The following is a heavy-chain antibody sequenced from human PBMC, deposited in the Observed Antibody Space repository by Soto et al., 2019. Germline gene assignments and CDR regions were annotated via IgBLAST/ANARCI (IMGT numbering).Heavy chain of an antibody. CDR2: VIPMFGPP. Sequence: SVNVSCNASGGTFSNYAFAWVRQSPGQGLEWMGEVIPMFGPPSYAQEFRGRVTITADESTSTVYMELSSLTSDDTAVYYCARDYDTGGYLDYWGQGTMVTVSS. D-gene: IGHD3-22*01. CDR3: ARDYDTGGYLDY. CDR1: GGTFSNYA. J-gene: IGHJ4*02. V-gene: IGHV1-69*13.